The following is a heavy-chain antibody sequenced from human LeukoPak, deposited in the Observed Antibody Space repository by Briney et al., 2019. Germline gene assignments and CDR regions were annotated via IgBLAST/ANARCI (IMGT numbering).Heavy chain of an antibody. CDR3: ARSSYYYGADAFNI. CDR1: GGSTSSYY. CDR2: IYYSGNT. V-gene: IGHV4-59*01. D-gene: IGHD3-10*01. Sequence: PETLSLTCTLSGGSTSSYYWSWIRQPPEKGLDWIGYIYYSGNTNYNPSLRSRVTISLDSSKNQFSLKLSSVTAAYTAVYYCARSSYYYGADAFNIWGQGTMVTVSS. J-gene: IGHJ3*02.